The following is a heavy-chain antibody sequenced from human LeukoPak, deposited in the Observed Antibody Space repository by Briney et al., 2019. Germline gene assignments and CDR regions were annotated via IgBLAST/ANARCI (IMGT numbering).Heavy chain of an antibody. D-gene: IGHD5-18*01. CDR1: GFTFSSYS. CDR2: ISSSSSYI. Sequence: GGSLRLSCAASGFTFSSYSMNWVRQAPGKGLEWVAYISSSSSYIYYADSVKGRFTISRDNAKNSLYLQMNSLRAEDTAVYYCARALRRSVDTAMAKPSYGMDVWGQGTTVTAS. V-gene: IGHV3-21*01. J-gene: IGHJ6*02. CDR3: ARALRRSVDTAMAKPSYGMDV.